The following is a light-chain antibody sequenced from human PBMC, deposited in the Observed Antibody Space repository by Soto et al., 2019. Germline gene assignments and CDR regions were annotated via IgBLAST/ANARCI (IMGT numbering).Light chain of an antibody. V-gene: IGLV2-18*02. CDR3: YSFTSSNTYV. CDR1: SSDVGSYNR. CDR2: EVS. J-gene: IGLJ1*01. Sequence: QSVLTQPPSVSGSPGQSVTISCTGTSSDVGSYNRVSWYQQPPGTAPKAIIYEVSNRPSGVPDRFSGSKSGNTASLTISGLQPEDEADYYCYSFTSSNTYVFGTGTKVTVL.